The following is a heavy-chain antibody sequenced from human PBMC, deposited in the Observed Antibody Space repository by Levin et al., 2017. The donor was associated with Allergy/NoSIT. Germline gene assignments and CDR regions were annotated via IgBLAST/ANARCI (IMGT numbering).Heavy chain of an antibody. CDR3: AKVCSSTSCYTAQESDP. CDR2: ISGSGGST. J-gene: IGHJ5*02. Sequence: GGSLRLSCAASGFTFSSYAMSWVRQAPGKGLEWVSAISGSGGSTYYADSVKGRFTISRENSKNTLYLQMNSLRAEDTAVYYCAKVCSSTSCYTAQESDPWGQGTLVTVSS. CDR1: GFTFSSYA. V-gene: IGHV3-23*01. D-gene: IGHD2-2*02.